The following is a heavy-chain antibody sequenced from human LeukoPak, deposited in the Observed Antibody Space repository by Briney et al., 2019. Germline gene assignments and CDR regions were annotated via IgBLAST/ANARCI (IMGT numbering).Heavy chain of an antibody. CDR1: GGSISSSNW. D-gene: IGHD1-26*01. CDR3: ASQSIVGATSPFDY. CDR2: IYHSGST. J-gene: IGHJ4*02. V-gene: IGHV4-4*02. Sequence: SGTLSLTCAVSGGSISSSNWWSWVRQPPGKGLEWIGEIYHSGSTNYNPSLKSRVAISVDKSKNQFSLKLSSVTAADTAVYYCASQSIVGATSPFDYWGQGTLVTVSS.